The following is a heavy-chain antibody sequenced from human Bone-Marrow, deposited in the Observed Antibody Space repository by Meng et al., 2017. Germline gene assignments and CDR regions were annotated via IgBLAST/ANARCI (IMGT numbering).Heavy chain of an antibody. V-gene: IGHV3-74*01. CDR1: GFTFSTYN. Sequence: VQLVVSGGGLIQPGGSLGLSCAASGFTFSTYNMHWVRQAPGKGLVWVSRINDDGSSTTYTDSVRGRFTISRDNAKNTLYLQMNSLRAEDTAVYYCARDLNWVVWDYWGQGTLVTVSS. D-gene: IGHD3/OR15-3a*01. J-gene: IGHJ4*02. CDR2: INDDGSST. CDR3: ARDLNWVVWDY.